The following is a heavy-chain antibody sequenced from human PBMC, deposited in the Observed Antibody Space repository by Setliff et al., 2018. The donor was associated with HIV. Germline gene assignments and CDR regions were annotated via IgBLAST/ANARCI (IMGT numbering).Heavy chain of an antibody. V-gene: IGHV4-39*01. CDR2: IHYNDDKT. D-gene: IGHD3-22*01. CDR1: GDSITNSMHY. J-gene: IGHJ5*02. CDR3: ASRIYYYDSSRVLREEGFDP. Sequence: PSETLSLTCTVSGDSITNSMHYWSWIRQPPGKGLEFIGSIHYNDDKTYYNAALRSRVTISADTSKNQFSLKLNSVTAADTAVYYCASRIYYYDSSRVLREEGFDPWGQGTLVTVSS.